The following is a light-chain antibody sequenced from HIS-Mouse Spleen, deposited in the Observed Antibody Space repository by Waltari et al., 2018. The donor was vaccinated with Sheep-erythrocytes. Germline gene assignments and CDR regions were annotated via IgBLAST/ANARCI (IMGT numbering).Light chain of an antibody. V-gene: IGLV2-11*01. CDR3: CSYAGSYNHV. CDR1: SSHVGGYYY. Sequence: QSALTQPRSVSGSPGPPVTISCTGPSSHVGGYYYASWYQQQPGQAPKLMIYDVSKRPSGVPDRFSGSKSGNTASLTISGLQAEDEADYYCCSYAGSYNHVFATGTKVTVL. J-gene: IGLJ1*01. CDR2: DVS.